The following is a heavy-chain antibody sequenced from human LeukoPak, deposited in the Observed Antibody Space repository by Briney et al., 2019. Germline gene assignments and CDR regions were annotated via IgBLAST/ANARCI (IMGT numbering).Heavy chain of an antibody. Sequence: GGSLRLSCAASGFTFSSYSMNWVRQAPGKGLEWVSSISSSSSYIYYADSVKGRFTISRDNAKNSLYLQMNSLRAEDTAVYYCARDIYVDSDYDSVRTFNIWGQGTMVTVSS. V-gene: IGHV3-21*01. D-gene: IGHD5-12*01. CDR3: ARDIYVDSDYDSVRTFNI. J-gene: IGHJ3*02. CDR1: GFTFSSYS. CDR2: ISSSSSYI.